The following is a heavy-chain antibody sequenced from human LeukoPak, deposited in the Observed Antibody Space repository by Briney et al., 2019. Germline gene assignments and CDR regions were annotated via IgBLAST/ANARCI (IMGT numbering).Heavy chain of an antibody. CDR2: IYPGDSDT. CDR1: GYSFTSYW. Sequence: GESLKISCKGSGYSFTSYWIGWVRQMPGKGLEWMGIIYPGDSDTRYSPSFQGQVTISADKSISTAYLQWSSLKASDTAMYYCARHGARWFNAAYFQHWGQGTLVTVSS. J-gene: IGHJ1*01. V-gene: IGHV5-51*01. CDR3: ARHGARWFNAAYFQH. D-gene: IGHD1-26*01.